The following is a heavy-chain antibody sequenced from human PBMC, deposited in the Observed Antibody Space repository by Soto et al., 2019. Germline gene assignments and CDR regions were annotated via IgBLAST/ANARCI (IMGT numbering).Heavy chain of an antibody. V-gene: IGHV3-30*18. CDR2: ISYDGGDK. J-gene: IGHJ6*02. Sequence: GGSLRLSCAASGFTFSTSGMHWVRQAPGKGLEWVTVISYDGGDKYYAESVKGRCSISRDNYKNTLYLQMNSLRTEDTATYYCAKGQIVATGRGHYGLDVWGQGTTVTVSS. CDR1: GFTFSTSG. CDR3: AKGQIVATGRGHYGLDV. D-gene: IGHD5-12*01.